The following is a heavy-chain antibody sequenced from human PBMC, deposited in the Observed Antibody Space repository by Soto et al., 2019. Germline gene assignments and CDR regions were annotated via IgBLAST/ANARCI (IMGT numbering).Heavy chain of an antibody. V-gene: IGHV3-30*18. CDR2: VSHDGRTT. D-gene: IGHD6-19*01. Sequence: VQLVESGGGVVQPGRSLRLSCAASGFTFSDYAMHWVRQAPGKGLEWVAVVSHDGRTTHYADSVKGRFTISRDRSTNTVSLEMTSLRAEDTAVYYCAKGGRQWLVTSDFNYWGQGDLFTVSS. CDR1: GFTFSDYA. J-gene: IGHJ4*02. CDR3: AKGGRQWLVTSDFNY.